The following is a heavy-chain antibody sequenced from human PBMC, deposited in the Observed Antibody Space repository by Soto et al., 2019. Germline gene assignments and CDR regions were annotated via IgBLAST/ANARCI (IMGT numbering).Heavy chain of an antibody. CDR3: ASMRVGGTLQYGPRPPFDY. J-gene: IGHJ4*02. V-gene: IGHV4-39*07. Sequence: SETLSLTCTVSGGSISGRSYYWGWIRQPPGKGLEWIGNIYYSGSTYYNPSLKSRVTISVDRSKNQFSLKLSSVTAADTAFYYCASMRVGGTLQYGPRPPFDYWGKGARVS. CDR2: IYYSGST. D-gene: IGHD1-26*01. CDR1: GGSISGRSYY.